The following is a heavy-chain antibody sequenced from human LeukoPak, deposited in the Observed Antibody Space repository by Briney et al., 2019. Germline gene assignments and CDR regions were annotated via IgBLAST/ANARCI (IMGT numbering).Heavy chain of an antibody. Sequence: GGSLRLSCAASGFTFSSYDMSWVRQAPGKGLEWVSVIYSGGSTYYADSVKGRFTISRDNSKNTLYLQMNSLRAEDTAVYYCASRFGERYYFDYWGQGTLVTVSS. CDR3: ASRFGERYYFDY. CDR1: GFTFSSYD. V-gene: IGHV3-53*01. CDR2: IYSGGST. J-gene: IGHJ4*02. D-gene: IGHD3-10*01.